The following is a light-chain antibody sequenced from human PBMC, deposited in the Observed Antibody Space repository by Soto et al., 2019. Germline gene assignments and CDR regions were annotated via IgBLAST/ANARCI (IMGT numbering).Light chain of an antibody. V-gene: IGKV3-20*01. CDR3: QQYGSSPKS. CDR1: QSVSSSY. CDR2: GAS. J-gene: IGKJ1*01. Sequence: EIVFTKSPGTLSLSPGERATLSCRASQSVSSSYLAWYQQKPGQAPRLLIYGASSRATGIPDRFSGSGSGTDFTLTISRLEPEDFAVYYCQQYGSSPKSFGQGTKVDIK.